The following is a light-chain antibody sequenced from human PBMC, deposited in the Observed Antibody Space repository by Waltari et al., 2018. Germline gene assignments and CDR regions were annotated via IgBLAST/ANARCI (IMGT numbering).Light chain of an antibody. Sequence: DFQMTQSQSSLSASVGQKVTITCRASQRINDYVNWYQQNPGKAPKLLIYGASSLQSGGPSRFSSSGSGTDFTLSITSLQPEDSATYYCQQSYTFGGGTKVEIK. CDR1: QRINDY. CDR3: QQSYT. V-gene: IGKV1-39*01. J-gene: IGKJ4*01. CDR2: GAS.